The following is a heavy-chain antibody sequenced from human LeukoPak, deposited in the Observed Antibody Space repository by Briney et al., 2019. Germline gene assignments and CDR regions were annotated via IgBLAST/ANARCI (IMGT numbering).Heavy chain of an antibody. CDR3: ARGHFYDSSGYFD. Sequence: SETLSLTCTVSGGSISSHYWSWIRQPPGKGLDWIGYIYYSGSTNYNPSLKSRVTISVDTSKNQFSLKLSSVTAADTAVYYCARGHFYDSSGYFDWGQGTLVTVSS. CDR2: IYYSGST. D-gene: IGHD3-22*01. J-gene: IGHJ4*02. V-gene: IGHV4-59*11. CDR1: GGSISSHY.